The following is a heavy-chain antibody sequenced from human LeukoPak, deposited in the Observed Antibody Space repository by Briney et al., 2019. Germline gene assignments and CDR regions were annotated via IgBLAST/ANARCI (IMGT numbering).Heavy chain of an antibody. CDR2: INPNSGGT. Sequence: ASVKVSCKASGYTFTDYYMHWVRQAPGQGLEWMGWINPNSGGTNYAQKFQGRVTMTRDTSISTAYMELSRLRSDDTAVYYCARDWGYYDSSGYPPTDYYYYMDVWGKGTTVTVSS. CDR1: GYTFTDYY. CDR3: ARDWGYYDSSGYPPTDYYYYMDV. D-gene: IGHD3-22*01. J-gene: IGHJ6*03. V-gene: IGHV1-2*02.